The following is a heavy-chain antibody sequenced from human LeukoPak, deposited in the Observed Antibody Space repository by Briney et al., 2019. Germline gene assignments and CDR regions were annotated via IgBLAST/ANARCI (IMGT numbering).Heavy chain of an antibody. CDR2: ISYDGSNK. V-gene: IGHV3-30*18. Sequence: GGSLRLSCAASGFTFSSYGMHWVRQVPGKGLEWVAVISYDGSNKYYADSVKGRFTISRDNSKNTLYLQMNSLRAEDTAVYYCAKAPPVTTYYFDYWGQGTLVTVSS. J-gene: IGHJ4*02. CDR1: GFTFSSYG. D-gene: IGHD4-17*01. CDR3: AKAPPVTTYYFDY.